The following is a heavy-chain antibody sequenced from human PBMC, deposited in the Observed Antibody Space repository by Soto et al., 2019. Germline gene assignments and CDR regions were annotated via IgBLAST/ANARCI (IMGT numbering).Heavy chain of an antibody. Sequence: GAAVEVACKASSGTFRNYASSWVLQAPGQGLEWMGGIIPIFGTANYTQKFQGRVTITADTSAHTVYLELSSLRSEDTAVYYCASTKYDSSAYYYCYLGIWGRGTLVTVSS. CDR2: IIPIFGTA. V-gene: IGHV1-69*06. D-gene: IGHD3-22*01. J-gene: IGHJ2*01. CDR1: SGTFRNYA. CDR3: ASTKYDSSAYYYCYLGI.